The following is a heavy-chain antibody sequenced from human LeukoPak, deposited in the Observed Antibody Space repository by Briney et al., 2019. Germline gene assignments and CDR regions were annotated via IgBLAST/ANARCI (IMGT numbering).Heavy chain of an antibody. Sequence: SETLSLTCTVSGGSISGYYWSWIRQPAGKGLEWIGRIYNSESINYNPSLKSRVTTSIDTSKNQFSLKLNSVTAADTAVYYCARDRSSSYTRDWFDPWGQGVLVTVSS. CDR2: IYNSESI. J-gene: IGHJ5*02. D-gene: IGHD6-13*01. CDR3: ARDRSSSYTRDWFDP. V-gene: IGHV4-4*07. CDR1: GGSISGYY.